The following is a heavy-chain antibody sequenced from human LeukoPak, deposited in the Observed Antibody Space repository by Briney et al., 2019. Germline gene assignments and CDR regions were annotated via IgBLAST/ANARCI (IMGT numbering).Heavy chain of an antibody. CDR2: IKSKTEGGTT. Sequence: GRSLRLSCAASGFIFSNAWMNWVRQAPGKWLEWVGRIKSKTEGGTTDYAAPVKCRFTISRDDSQNTVDLQISSLTAEDTAMYFCTTTYIVASTRKFGDYWGQGTLVVASS. D-gene: IGHD5-12*01. CDR3: TTTYIVASTRKFGDY. CDR1: GFIFSNAW. J-gene: IGHJ4*02. V-gene: IGHV3-15*01.